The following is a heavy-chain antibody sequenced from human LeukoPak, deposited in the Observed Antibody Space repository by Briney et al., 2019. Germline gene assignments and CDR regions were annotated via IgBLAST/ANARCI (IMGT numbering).Heavy chain of an antibody. CDR3: ARGRGYSYGYALDY. CDR1: GGSVNSGGCY. Sequence: SETLSLTCTVSGGSVNSGGCYWGWIRQPPGKGLEWIGYIYHSGSTYYNPSLKSRVTISVDRSKNQFSLKLSSVTAADTAVYYCARGRGYSYGYALDYWGQGTLVTVSS. V-gene: IGHV4-30-2*01. J-gene: IGHJ4*02. CDR2: IYHSGST. D-gene: IGHD5-18*01.